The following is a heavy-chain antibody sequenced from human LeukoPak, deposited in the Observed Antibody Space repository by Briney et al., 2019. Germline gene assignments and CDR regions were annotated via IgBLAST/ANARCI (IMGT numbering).Heavy chain of an antibody. CDR3: ARDRGTSIAAAGGAVYYYYMDV. D-gene: IGHD6-13*01. CDR2: ISSSSSYI. CDR1: GFTFSSYS. Sequence: GGSLRLSCAASGFTFSSYSMNWVRQAPGKGLEWVSSISSSSSYIYYADSVKGRFTISRDNAKNSLYLQMNSLRAEDTAVYYCARDRGTSIAAAGGAVYYYYMDVWGKGTTVTVSS. V-gene: IGHV3-21*01. J-gene: IGHJ6*03.